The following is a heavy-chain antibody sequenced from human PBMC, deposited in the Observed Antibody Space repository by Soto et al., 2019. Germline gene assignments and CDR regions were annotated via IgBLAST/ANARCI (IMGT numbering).Heavy chain of an antibody. Sequence: PGGSLRLSCAASGFTFSSYGMHWVRQAPGKGLEWVAVIWYDGSNKYYADSVKGRFTISRDNSKNTLYLQMNSLRAEDTAVYYCARDTVKGLGLDVWGQGTTVTVSS. CDR3: ARDTVKGLGLDV. CDR2: IWYDGSNK. CDR1: GFTFSSYG. V-gene: IGHV3-33*01. J-gene: IGHJ6*02.